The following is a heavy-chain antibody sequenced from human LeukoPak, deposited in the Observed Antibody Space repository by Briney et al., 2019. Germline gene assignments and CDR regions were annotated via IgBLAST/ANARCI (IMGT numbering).Heavy chain of an antibody. D-gene: IGHD3-22*01. V-gene: IGHV3-66*01. J-gene: IGHJ4*02. CDR3: ARGGDSSGYYYSTDY. CDR2: IYSGGST. Sequence: GGSLRLSCAASGFTVSSNYMSWVRQAPGKGLEWVSVIYSGGSTYYADSVKGRFTISRDNSKNTLYLQMNSLRAEDTAVYYCARGGDSSGYYYSTDYWGQGTLVTVSS. CDR1: GFTVSSNY.